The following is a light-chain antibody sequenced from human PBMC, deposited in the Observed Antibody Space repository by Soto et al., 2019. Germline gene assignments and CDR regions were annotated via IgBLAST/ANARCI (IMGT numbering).Light chain of an antibody. CDR2: DVS. CDR1: SSDVGNYKY. J-gene: IGLJ2*01. CDR3: RSYTSSSTLV. Sequence: QSALTQPASVSASPGQSITISCTGTSSDVGNYKYVSWYQHHPGKAPKLMIYDVSNRPSGVSDRFSGSKSGNTASLIISGLQTEDAAYYYCRSYTSSSTLVFGAGTKLTVL. V-gene: IGLV2-14*03.